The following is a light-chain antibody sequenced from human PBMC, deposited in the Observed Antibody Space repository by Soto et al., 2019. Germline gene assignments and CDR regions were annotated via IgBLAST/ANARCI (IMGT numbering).Light chain of an antibody. Sequence: QSALTQPASVSGSPGQSITISCSGTSSDIGSYNHVAWYQQFPGKSPKLMIYAVSDRPPEVSDRFSGSKSGITASLTISGLQTEDEADYYCISYTDRQSYLFGTGTKLTVL. CDR1: SSDIGSYNH. CDR3: ISYTDRQSYL. J-gene: IGLJ1*01. CDR2: AVS. V-gene: IGLV2-14*03.